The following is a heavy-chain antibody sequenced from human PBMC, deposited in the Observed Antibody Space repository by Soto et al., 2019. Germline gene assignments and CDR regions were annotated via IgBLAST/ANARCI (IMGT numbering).Heavy chain of an antibody. J-gene: IGHJ4*02. CDR1: GGSISGDY. CDR2: MYNTGST. CDR3: ARGSGKFDD. D-gene: IGHD3-10*01. Sequence: PSETLSLTCTVSGGSISGDYWSWIRQPPGKGLEWIGYMYNTGSTVYNPSFKSRVTISVDTSKNQFSLNLSSVTAADTAVFYCARGSGKFDDWGKGSLVTVDS. V-gene: IGHV4-59*01.